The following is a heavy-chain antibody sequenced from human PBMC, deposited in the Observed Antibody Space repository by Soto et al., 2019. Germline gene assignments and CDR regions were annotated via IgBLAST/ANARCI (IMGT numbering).Heavy chain of an antibody. CDR2: IKQDGSEK. CDR1: GLTFSSYW. D-gene: IGHD2-8*01. J-gene: IGHJ6*02. CDR3: ARDTNGGSYYVYGMDV. Sequence: GGSLRLSCAASGLTFSSYWMSWVRQAPGKGLEWVANIKQDGSEKYYVDSVKGRFTISRDDAKNSLYLQMNSLRAEDTAVYYCARDTNGGSYYVYGMDVWGQGTTVTVSS. V-gene: IGHV3-7*03.